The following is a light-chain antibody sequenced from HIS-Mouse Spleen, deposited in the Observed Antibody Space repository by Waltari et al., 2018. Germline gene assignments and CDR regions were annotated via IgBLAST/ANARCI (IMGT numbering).Light chain of an antibody. CDR3: QQYYSTPLT. CDR1: QSVLYSSNNQNY. CDR2: WAS. V-gene: IGKV4-1*01. J-gene: IGKJ4*01. Sequence: DIVMTQSPDSLAVSLVATATIHCKSRQSVLYSSNNQNYLAWYQQKPGQPHTLLSYWASTRESGVPDRFSGSGSGTDFTLTISSLQAEDVAVYYCQQYYSTPLTFGGGTKVEIK.